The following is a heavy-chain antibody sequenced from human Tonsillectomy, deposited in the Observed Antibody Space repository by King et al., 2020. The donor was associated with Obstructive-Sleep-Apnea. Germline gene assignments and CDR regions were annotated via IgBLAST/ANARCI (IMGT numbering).Heavy chain of an antibody. D-gene: IGHD6-19*01. V-gene: IGHV3-9*01. CDR1: GFPFDDYA. J-gene: IGHJ2*01. CDR3: AKASAAVAGLGYFDL. Sequence: VQLVESGGGLVQPGRSLRLSCAASGFPFDDYAMHWVRQAPGKGLEWVSGMTWNSGSIDYADSVKGRFTISRDNAKNSLYLQMNSLRPEDTALYYCAKASAAVAGLGYFDLWGRGTLVTVSS. CDR2: MTWNSGSI.